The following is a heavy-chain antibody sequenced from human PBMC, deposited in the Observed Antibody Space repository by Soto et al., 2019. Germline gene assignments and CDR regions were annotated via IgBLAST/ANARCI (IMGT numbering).Heavy chain of an antibody. D-gene: IGHD5-18*01. Sequence: GSGPTLVNPTQTLTLTCTFSDFLLSTSGAGVGWIRQPPGKALEWLALIYWDDDKRYSPSLKSRLTITKDTSKNQVVLTMTNMDPVDTATYYCAHNTDTSMALDSWGQGTLVTAPQ. CDR2: IYWDDDK. V-gene: IGHV2-5*02. CDR3: AHNTDTSMALDS. J-gene: IGHJ5*01. CDR1: DFLLSTSGAG.